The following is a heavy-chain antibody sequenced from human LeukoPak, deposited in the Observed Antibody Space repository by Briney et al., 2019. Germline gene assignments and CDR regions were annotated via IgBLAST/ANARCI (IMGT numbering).Heavy chain of an antibody. V-gene: IGHV3-33*08. CDR2: IWYDGSNK. D-gene: IGHD1-26*01. CDR3: ARDPVFSELPLDY. CDR1: GFTFSTSA. J-gene: IGHJ4*02. Sequence: GGSLRLSCAASGFTFSTSAMSWVRQAPGKGLEWVAVIWYDGSNKYYADSVKGRFTISRDNSKNTLYLQMNSLRAEDTAVYYCARDPVFSELPLDYWGQGTLVTVSS.